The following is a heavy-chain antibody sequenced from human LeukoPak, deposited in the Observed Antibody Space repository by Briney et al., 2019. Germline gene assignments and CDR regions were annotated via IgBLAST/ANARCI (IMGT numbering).Heavy chain of an antibody. J-gene: IGHJ4*02. Sequence: PGGSLRLSCAASGFTFSSYTMNWARQAPGKGLEWVSSITSGSSYIYYADSLKGRFTISRDNANNSLCLQMNSLRAEDTAVYYCARGDKSSGWYFFDYWGQGALVTVSS. CDR2: ITSGSSYI. D-gene: IGHD6-13*01. V-gene: IGHV3-21*01. CDR3: ARGDKSSGWYFFDY. CDR1: GFTFSSYT.